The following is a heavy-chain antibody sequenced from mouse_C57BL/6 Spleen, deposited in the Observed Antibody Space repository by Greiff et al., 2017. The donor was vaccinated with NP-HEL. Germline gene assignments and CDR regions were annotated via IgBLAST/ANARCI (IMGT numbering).Heavy chain of an antibody. CDR1: GYSFTGYF. V-gene: IGHV1-37*01. J-gene: IGHJ3*01. CDR2: INPYNGDT. CDR3: ARGVSLYDGLAWFAY. D-gene: IGHD2-3*01. Sequence: VQLKESGPELVKPGASVKISCKASGYSFTGYFMNWVKQSHGKSLEWIGRINPYNGDTFYNQKFKGKATLTVDKSSSTAHMELLSMTSEDFAVYYWARGVSLYDGLAWFAYWGQGTLVTVSA.